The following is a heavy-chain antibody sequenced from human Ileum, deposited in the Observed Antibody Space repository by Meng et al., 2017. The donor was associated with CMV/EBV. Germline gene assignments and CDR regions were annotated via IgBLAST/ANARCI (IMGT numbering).Heavy chain of an antibody. J-gene: IGHJ4*02. D-gene: IGHD3-16*02. CDR1: GGSLRGHY. CDR2: INHVGRT. V-gene: IGHV4-34*01. CDR3: ARGLFRYPAYFDL. Sequence: QVQLQQWGLGLLKPSESLSLTFAVYGGSLRGHYCNWIRQSPGNGLQWIAEINHVGRTNSNPSLASRVTISHDTSKNQCSLKLNSVTVADSAVYYCARGLFRYPAYFDLWGQGTLVTVSS.